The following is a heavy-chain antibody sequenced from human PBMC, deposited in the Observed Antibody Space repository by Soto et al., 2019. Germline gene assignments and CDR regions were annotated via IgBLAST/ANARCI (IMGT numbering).Heavy chain of an antibody. CDR1: GFTLNTHG. CDR3: VRDLHYDILTVHDAFDV. J-gene: IGHJ3*01. V-gene: IGHV3-23*01. D-gene: IGHD3-9*01. Sequence: GESLKISCAASGFTLNTHGMSWVRQAPGRGLEWVSGISGSGGVIYYADSVKGRFTISRDNPKNTLYLQMNSLRAADTAVYYCVRDLHYDILTVHDAFDVWGQGTMVTVSS. CDR2: ISGSGGVI.